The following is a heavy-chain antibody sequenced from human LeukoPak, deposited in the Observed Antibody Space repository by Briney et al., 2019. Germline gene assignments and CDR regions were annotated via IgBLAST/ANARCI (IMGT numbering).Heavy chain of an antibody. CDR1: GFTFSNAW. CDR3: PKNGVTIKEVPLVAFNI. Sequence: GGSLRLSCAASGFTFSNAWMNWVRQAPGKGLEWVGRIKSKTDGGTTDYAAPVKGRFTISRDDSKNTLYLQMNSLKTEDTAVYYCPKNGVTIKEVPLVAFNIGAKGKMVTFFS. V-gene: IGHV3-15*07. D-gene: IGHD5-24*01. J-gene: IGHJ3*02. CDR2: IKSKTDGGTT.